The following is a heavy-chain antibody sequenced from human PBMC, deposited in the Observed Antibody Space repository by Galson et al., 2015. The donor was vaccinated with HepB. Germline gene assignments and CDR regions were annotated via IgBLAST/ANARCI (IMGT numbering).Heavy chain of an antibody. CDR3: ARGSIVGAPDY. J-gene: IGHJ4*02. D-gene: IGHD1-26*01. CDR1: GFTFSSYE. CDR2: ISSSGSTI. V-gene: IGHV3-48*03. Sequence: SLRLSCAASGFTFSSYEMNWVRQAPGKGLEWVSYISSSGSTIYYADSVKGRFTISRDNAKNSLYLQMNSLRAEDTAVYYCARGSIVGAPDYWGQGTLVTVSS.